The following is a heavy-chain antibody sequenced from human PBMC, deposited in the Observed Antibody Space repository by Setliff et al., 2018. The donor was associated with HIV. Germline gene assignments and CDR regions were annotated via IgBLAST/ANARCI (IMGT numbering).Heavy chain of an antibody. D-gene: IGHD1-26*01. CDR2: TYYSGSG. CDR1: GGSISSSSYY. J-gene: IGHJ4*02. CDR3: ATHGAQ. Sequence: NPSETLSLTCTVSGGSISSSSYYWGWIRQPPGKGLEWIGSTYYSGSGYYNPSLKSRVTISVDTSKNQFSLKLSSVTAADTAVYYCATHGAQWGQGTLVTV. V-gene: IGHV4-39*01.